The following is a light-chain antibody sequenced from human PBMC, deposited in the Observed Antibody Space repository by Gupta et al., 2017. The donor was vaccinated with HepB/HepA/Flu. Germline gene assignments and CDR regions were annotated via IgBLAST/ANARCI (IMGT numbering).Light chain of an antibody. V-gene: IGKV3-20*01. CDR2: GAS. CDR3: QQYLISPT. J-gene: IGKJ4*01. Sequence: EIVLTQSPGTLSLSPGERATLSCRASQSISITYLAWYQQRPGQAPRLLVYGASSRATGIPDRFSGSGSGTDFTLTISRLEPEDFAVYYCQQYLISPTFGGGTKVEIK. CDR1: QSISITY.